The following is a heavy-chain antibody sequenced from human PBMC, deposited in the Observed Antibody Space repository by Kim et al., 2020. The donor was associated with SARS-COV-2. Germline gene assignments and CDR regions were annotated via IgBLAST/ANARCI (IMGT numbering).Heavy chain of an antibody. D-gene: IGHD2-21*01. V-gene: IGHV3-20*04. CDR1: GFTFDDYG. Sequence: GGSLRLSCATSGFTFDDYGMSWVRQAPGKGLEWVSSINWNGGSIRYADSVKGRFTISRDNAKKSLYLQMNSLRPEDTALYYCAMTRHLVVVEYWYFDLWGRGTLVTVSS. J-gene: IGHJ2*01. CDR3: AMTRHLVVVEYWYFDL. CDR2: INWNGGSI.